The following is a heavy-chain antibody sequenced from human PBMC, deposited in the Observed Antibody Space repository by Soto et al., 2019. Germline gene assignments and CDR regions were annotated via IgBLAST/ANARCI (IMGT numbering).Heavy chain of an antibody. J-gene: IGHJ4*02. CDR2: IITITGFI. CDR1: GFTFSSYS. Sequence: PGGSLRLSCAASGFTFSSYSMNWVRQAPGKGLEWVSIITITGFIDYADSVKGRFTISRDNAKNTLYLQMNSLRAEDTAVYYCARNVLRYFDWLFPVSLSFDYWGQGTLVTVSS. CDR3: ARNVLRYFDWLFPVSLSFDY. V-gene: IGHV3-21*04. D-gene: IGHD3-9*01.